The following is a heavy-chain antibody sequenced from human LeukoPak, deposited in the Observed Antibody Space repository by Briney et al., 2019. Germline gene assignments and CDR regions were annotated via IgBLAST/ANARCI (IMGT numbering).Heavy chain of an antibody. V-gene: IGHV3-9*01. CDR1: GFTFDDYA. J-gene: IGHJ4*02. Sequence: GGSLRLSCAASGFTFDDYAMHWVRQAPGRGLEWVSGISWNSGDIDYADSVKGRFTISRDNAKNSLYLQMNSLRPEDTALYYCAKDMVPYEAVTDGSSFDYWGQGTLVTVSS. CDR3: AKDMVPYEAVTDGSSFDY. D-gene: IGHD6-19*01. CDR2: ISWNSGDI.